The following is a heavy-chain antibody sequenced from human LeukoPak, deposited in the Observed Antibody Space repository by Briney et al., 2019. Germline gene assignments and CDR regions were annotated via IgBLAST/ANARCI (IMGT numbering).Heavy chain of an antibody. J-gene: IGHJ5*02. Sequence: PSETLSLTCAVYGGSSSGYYWSWIRQPPGKGLEWIGEINHSGSTNYNPSLKSRVTISVDTSKNQFSLKLSSVTAADTAVYYCARGNYLWGQGTLVTVSS. V-gene: IGHV4-34*01. CDR3: ARGNYL. CDR2: INHSGST. CDR1: GGSSSGYY.